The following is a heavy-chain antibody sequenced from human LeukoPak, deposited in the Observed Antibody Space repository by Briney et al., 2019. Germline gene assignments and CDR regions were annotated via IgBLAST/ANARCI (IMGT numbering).Heavy chain of an antibody. Sequence: GGPLRLSCAASGFTFSSYSMNWVRQAPGKGLEGVSIICSSCNDIHYGDSVKGRFTLSRDNTKNSVYLQMNSLRDGDTAVYSCARGATADTRHLVYWGQGSLVTVSS. D-gene: IGHD2-21*02. J-gene: IGHJ4*02. CDR3: ARGATADTRHLVY. CDR1: GFTFSSYS. CDR2: ICSSCNDI. V-gene: IGHV3-21*01.